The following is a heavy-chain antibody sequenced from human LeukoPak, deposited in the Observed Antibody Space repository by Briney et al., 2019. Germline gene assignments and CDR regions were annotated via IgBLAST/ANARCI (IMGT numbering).Heavy chain of an antibody. CDR3: ARRRGTVAGMNYYYMDV. V-gene: IGHV4-59*05. D-gene: IGHD6-19*01. CDR2: IYYSGST. Sequence: SETLSLTCTVSGGSISSYYWSWIRQPPGKGLEWIGSIYYSGSTYYNPSLKSRVTISVDTSKNQFSLKLSSVTAADTAVYYCARRRGTVAGMNYYYMDVWGKGTTVTISS. J-gene: IGHJ6*03. CDR1: GGSISSYY.